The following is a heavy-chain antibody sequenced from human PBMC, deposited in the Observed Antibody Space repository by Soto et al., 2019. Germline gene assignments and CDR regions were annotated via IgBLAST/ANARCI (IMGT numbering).Heavy chain of an antibody. D-gene: IGHD3-3*01. Sequence: QVQLVESGGGVVQPGRSLRVSCAASGFIINNYAMHWVRQTPGKGLEWMAVISYDGSNKHYADSVKGRFTISRHNSKNTLYQQMNNLRPDDSAVYYCARRQDFGGPHYYYGMDVWGQGTTVTVSS. CDR2: ISYDGSNK. CDR3: ARRQDFGGPHYYYGMDV. J-gene: IGHJ6*02. CDR1: GFIINNYA. V-gene: IGHV3-30*04.